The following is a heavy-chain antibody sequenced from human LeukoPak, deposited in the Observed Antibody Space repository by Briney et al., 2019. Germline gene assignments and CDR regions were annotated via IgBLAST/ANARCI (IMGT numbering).Heavy chain of an antibody. Sequence: SETLSLTCAVYRGSFSGYYWSWIRQPPGKGLEWIGEINHSGSTNYNPSLKSRVTISVDTSKNQFSLKLSSVTAADTAVYYCASGSYYGSYYYYMDVWGKGTTVTVSS. J-gene: IGHJ6*03. CDR2: INHSGST. V-gene: IGHV4-34*01. D-gene: IGHD1-26*01. CDR1: RGSFSGYY. CDR3: ASGSYYGSYYYYMDV.